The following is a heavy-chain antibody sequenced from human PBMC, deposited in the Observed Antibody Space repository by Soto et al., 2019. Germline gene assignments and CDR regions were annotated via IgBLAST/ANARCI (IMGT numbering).Heavy chain of an antibody. CDR2: INHSGST. Sequence: ETLSLTCAVYGGSFSGYYWSWIRQPPGKGLEWIGEINHSGSTNYNPSLKSRVTISVDTSKNQFSLKLSSVTAADTAVYYCAREGIKGSSWFFPRFDYWGQGTLVTVSS. CDR1: GGSFSGYY. CDR3: AREGIKGSSWFFPRFDY. D-gene: IGHD6-13*01. V-gene: IGHV4-34*01. J-gene: IGHJ4*02.